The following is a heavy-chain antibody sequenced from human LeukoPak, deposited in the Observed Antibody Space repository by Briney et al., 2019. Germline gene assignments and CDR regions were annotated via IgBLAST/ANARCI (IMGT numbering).Heavy chain of an antibody. J-gene: IGHJ6*02. D-gene: IGHD6-13*01. CDR1: GFTFSSYG. CDR3: ARRPGQQLTYYYYGMDV. Sequence: GGSLRLSCAASGFTFSSYGMHWVRQAPGKGLEWVAFIRYDGSNKYYADSVKGRFTISRDNAKNSLYLQMNSLRAEDTAVYYCARRPGQQLTYYYYGMDVWGQGTTVTVSS. CDR2: IRYDGSNK. V-gene: IGHV3-33*08.